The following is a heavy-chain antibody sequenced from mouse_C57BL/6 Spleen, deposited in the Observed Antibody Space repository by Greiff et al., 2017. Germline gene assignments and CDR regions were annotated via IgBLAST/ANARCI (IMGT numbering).Heavy chain of an antibody. D-gene: IGHD4-1*01. CDR3: ASSSNWDVAWFAY. V-gene: IGHV8-12*01. CDR1: GFSLSTSGMG. Sequence: QVQLKESGPGILQSSQTLSLTCSFSGFSLSTSGMGVSWIRQPSGKGLEWLAHIYWDDDKRYNPSLKSRLTISKDTSRNQVFLKITSVDTADTSTYYCASSSNWDVAWFAYWGQGTLVTVSA. J-gene: IGHJ3*01. CDR2: IYWDDDK.